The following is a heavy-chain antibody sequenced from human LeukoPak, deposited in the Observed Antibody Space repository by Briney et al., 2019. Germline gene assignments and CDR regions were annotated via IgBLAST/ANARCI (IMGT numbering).Heavy chain of an antibody. CDR3: AGAEIRNCDY. CDR1: GFTFSSYA. Sequence: GGSLRLSCAASGFTFSSYAMHWVRQAPGKGLEWVAVISYDGSNKYYADSVKGRFTISRDNSKNTLYLQMNSLRAEDTAVYYCAGAEIRNCDYWGQGTLVTVSS. J-gene: IGHJ4*02. V-gene: IGHV3-30-3*01. CDR2: ISYDGSNK. D-gene: IGHD4-17*01.